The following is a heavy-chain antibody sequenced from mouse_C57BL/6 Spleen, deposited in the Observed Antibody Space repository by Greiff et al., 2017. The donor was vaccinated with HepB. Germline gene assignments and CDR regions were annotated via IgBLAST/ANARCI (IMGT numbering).Heavy chain of an antibody. CDR1: GYSITSGYY. CDR2: ISYDGSN. V-gene: IGHV3-6*01. J-gene: IGHJ3*01. CDR3: ARGAFTTVVATGEFAY. Sequence: EVQRVESGPGLVKPSQSLSLTCSVPGYSITSGYYWNWIRQFPGNKLEWMGYISYDGSNNYNPSLKNRISITRDTSKNQFFLKLNSVTTEDTATYYCARGAFTTVVATGEFAYWGQGTLVTVAA. D-gene: IGHD1-1*01.